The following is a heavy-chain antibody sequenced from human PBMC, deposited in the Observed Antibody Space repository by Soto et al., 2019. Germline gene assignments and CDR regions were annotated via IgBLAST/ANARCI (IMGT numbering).Heavy chain of an antibody. V-gene: IGHV3-74*01. J-gene: IGHJ4*02. CDR1: GFTFSNSW. D-gene: IGHD2-2*01. CDR2: INADGTST. Sequence: DVQLVESGGGLVQPGGSLRLSCAASGFTFSNSWMHWVRQVSGKGLEWVSRINADGTSTSYADSVKGRVTISRDNAKNTRYLHVNSLRAEDTAVYYCVKVLARGVGVPRFYFDSWGQGALVTVSS. CDR3: VKVLARGVGVPRFYFDS.